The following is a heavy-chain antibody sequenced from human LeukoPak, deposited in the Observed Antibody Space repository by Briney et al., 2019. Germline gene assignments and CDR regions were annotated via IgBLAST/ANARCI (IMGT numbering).Heavy chain of an antibody. CDR2: ISGSGETT. CDR1: GFTFSSYA. Sequence: PGGSLRLSCAASGFTFSSYAMSWVRQAPGKGLGWVSTISGSGETTYYADSVKGRFTISRDKTKNTLYLQMKSLRAEDTAIYYCAQAPSVPAASEWGQGTLGNVSS. J-gene: IGHJ4*03. CDR3: AQAPSVPAASE. V-gene: IGHV3-23*01. D-gene: IGHD2-2*01.